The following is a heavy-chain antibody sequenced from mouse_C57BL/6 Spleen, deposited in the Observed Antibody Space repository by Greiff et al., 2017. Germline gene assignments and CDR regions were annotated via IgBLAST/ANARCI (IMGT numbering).Heavy chain of an antibody. J-gene: IGHJ3*01. CDR3: ARSRDYDGTWFAY. CDR1: GYTFTSYW. Sequence: QVQLQQPGAELVKPGASVKLSCKASGYTFTSYWMHWVKQRPGQGLEWIGMIQPNSGSTNYNEKFKSKATLTVDKSSSTAYMQLSSLTSEDSAVYYCARSRDYDGTWFAYWGQGTLVTVSA. CDR2: IQPNSGST. D-gene: IGHD2-4*01. V-gene: IGHV1-64*01.